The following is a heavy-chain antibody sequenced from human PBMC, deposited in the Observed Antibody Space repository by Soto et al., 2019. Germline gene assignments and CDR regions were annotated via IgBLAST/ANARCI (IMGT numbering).Heavy chain of an antibody. CDR2: ISYDGSNI. J-gene: IGHJ5*01. Sequence: GGSLRLSCAASGFIFSSYSMNWVRQAPGKGLEWVAFISYDGSNIYYGDSVKGRFTISRDNSKSTLYLHMNSLRGDDTAVYFCAKDRQRQTFDSWGQGTVVT. CDR3: AKDRQRQTFDS. CDR1: GFIFSSYS. V-gene: IGHV3-30*18.